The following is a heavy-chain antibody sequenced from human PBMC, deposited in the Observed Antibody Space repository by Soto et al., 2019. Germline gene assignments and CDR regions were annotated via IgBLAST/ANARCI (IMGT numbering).Heavy chain of an antibody. CDR3: ARDPNDSSAYYHHYYYGMDV. CDR1: GYTFTSYG. V-gene: IGHV1-3*01. Sequence: ASVNVSCKASGYTFTSYGIHWVRQAPGQRLERTGWINAGNGNTKYSEKFQGRVTITRDTSASTAYLELSSLRSEDTAVYYCARDPNDSSAYYHHYYYGMDVWGQGTTVTVSS. D-gene: IGHD3-22*01. J-gene: IGHJ6*02. CDR2: INAGNGNT.